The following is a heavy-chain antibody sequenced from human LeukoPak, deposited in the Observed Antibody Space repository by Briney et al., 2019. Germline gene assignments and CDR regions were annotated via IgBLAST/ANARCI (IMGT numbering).Heavy chain of an antibody. CDR1: GFTFSSYA. D-gene: IGHD4-17*01. Sequence: QPGGSLRLSCAASGFTFSSYAMSWVRQAPGKGLEWVSAISGGGGSTYYADSVKGRFTISRDNSKNTLYLQMNSLRAEDTAVYYCAKDHKSDDYGDYLDYWGQGTLVTVSS. V-gene: IGHV3-23*01. CDR2: ISGGGGST. CDR3: AKDHKSDDYGDYLDY. J-gene: IGHJ4*02.